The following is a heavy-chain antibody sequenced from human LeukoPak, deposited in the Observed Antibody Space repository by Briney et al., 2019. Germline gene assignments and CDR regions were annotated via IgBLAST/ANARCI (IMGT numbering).Heavy chain of an antibody. CDR2: ISSNGGST. V-gene: IGHV3-64*01. CDR1: GFTFSSYA. CDR3: ARDWGGGKSYDSSYGMDV. J-gene: IGHJ6*02. D-gene: IGHD3-22*01. Sequence: PGGSLRLSCAASGFTFSSYAMHWVRQAPGKGLEYVSAISSNGGSTYYANSVKGRFTISRDNSKNTLYLQMGSLRAEDMAVYYCARDWGGGKSYDSSYGMDVWGQGTTVTVSS.